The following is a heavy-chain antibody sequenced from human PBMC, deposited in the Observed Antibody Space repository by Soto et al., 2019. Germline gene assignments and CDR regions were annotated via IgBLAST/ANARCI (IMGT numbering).Heavy chain of an antibody. Sequence: PSETLSLTCAVSGYSISSGYYWGWIRQPPGKGLEWIGSIYHSGSTYYNPSLKSRVTISVDTSKNQFSLKLSSVTAADTAVYYCAGDGSGVYYDFWSGVPRAYYYYGMDVWGQGTTVT. CDR3: AGDGSGVYYDFWSGVPRAYYYYGMDV. CDR2: IYHSGST. J-gene: IGHJ6*02. CDR1: GYSISSGYY. D-gene: IGHD3-3*01. V-gene: IGHV4-38-2*02.